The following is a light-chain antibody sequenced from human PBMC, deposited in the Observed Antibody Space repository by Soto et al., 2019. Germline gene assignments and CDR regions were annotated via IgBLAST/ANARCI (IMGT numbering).Light chain of an antibody. Sequence: QSVLTQSPSASASLGASVTLTCTLSSGYSNYKVDWYQQRPGKGPQFVMGVGTGGIVASKGDGVPDRFSVLGSGLNRNLAIKNILKEDESDHHCGADHGSGSTWVFGGGTKLTVL. V-gene: IGLV9-49*01. CDR1: SGYSNYK. J-gene: IGLJ2*01. CDR3: GADHGSGSTWV. CDR2: VGTGGIVA.